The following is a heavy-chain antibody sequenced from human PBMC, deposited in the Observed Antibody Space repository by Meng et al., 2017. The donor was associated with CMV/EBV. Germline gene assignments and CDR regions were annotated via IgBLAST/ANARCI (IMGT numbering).Heavy chain of an antibody. V-gene: IGHV1-18*01. CDR2: ISAYNGNT. J-gene: IGHJ4*02. CDR3: ARAWVGEEYYFDY. Sequence: VQLGQYGAEVNKPGASGKVASKVSGYTFTSYGISWVRQAPGQGLEWMGWISAYNGNTNYAQKLQGRVTMTTDTSTSTAYMELRSLRSDDTAVYYCARAWVGEEYYFDYWGQGTLVTVSS. D-gene: IGHD3-10*01. CDR1: GYTFTSYG.